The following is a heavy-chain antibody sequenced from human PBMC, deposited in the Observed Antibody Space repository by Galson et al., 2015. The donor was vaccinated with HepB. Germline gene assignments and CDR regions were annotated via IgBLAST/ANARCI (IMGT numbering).Heavy chain of an antibody. CDR3: ARDPGYGHCSSTSCLPDV. D-gene: IGHD2-2*01. V-gene: IGHV6-1*01. Sequence: CAISGDSVSSNSAAWNWIRQSPSRGLEWLGRTYYRSKWYNDYAVSVKSRITINPDTSKNQFSLQLNSVTPEDTAVYYCARDPGYGHCSSTSCLPDVWGQGTTVTVSS. CDR1: GDSVSSNSAA. J-gene: IGHJ6*02. CDR2: TYYRSKWYN.